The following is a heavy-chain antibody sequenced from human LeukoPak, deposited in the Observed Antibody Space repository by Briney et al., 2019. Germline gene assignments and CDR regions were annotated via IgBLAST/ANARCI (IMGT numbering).Heavy chain of an antibody. CDR2: ISAYNGNT. Sequence: GASVKVSCKASGYTFTSYGISWVRQAPGQGLEWMGWISAYNGNTNYAQKLQGRVTMTTDTSTSTAYMELRSLRSDDTAVYYCARVKPPGERMGYYYYYMDVWGKGTTVTVSS. CDR3: ARVKPPGERMGYYYYYMDV. CDR1: GYTFTSYG. D-gene: IGHD1-1*01. J-gene: IGHJ6*03. V-gene: IGHV1-18*01.